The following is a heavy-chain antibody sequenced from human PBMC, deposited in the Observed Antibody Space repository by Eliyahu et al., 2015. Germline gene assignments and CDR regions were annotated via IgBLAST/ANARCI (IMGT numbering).Heavy chain of an antibody. V-gene: IGHV1-18*04. CDR3: ARGTRTATVGYWYFDL. Sequence: QVELVQSGGEVKKPGASVKVSCKASGYTLTNYGITWVRQAPGHGLEWMGWMNPSNGNTNYAQNLQGRVTMTGDTSTSTAYMELRSLRSDDTAVYYCARGTRTATVGYWYFDLWGRGTLVTVSS. CDR1: GYTLTNYG. J-gene: IGHJ2*01. CDR2: MNPSNGNT. D-gene: IGHD1-26*01.